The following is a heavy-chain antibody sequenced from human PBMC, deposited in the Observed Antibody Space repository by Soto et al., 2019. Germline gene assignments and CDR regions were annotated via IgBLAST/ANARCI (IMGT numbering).Heavy chain of an antibody. Sequence: GGSLRLSCAASGFTFSNYAMSWVRQAPGKGLEWVSVISGSGGNTYYADSVKGRFTISRDNSKNTLFLQMNSLRAEDTAVYYCAKDRGAYDLIDYYYGMDVWGHGTTVTGSS. V-gene: IGHV3-23*01. CDR3: AKDRGAYDLIDYYYGMDV. CDR2: ISGSGGNT. J-gene: IGHJ6*02. D-gene: IGHD5-12*01. CDR1: GFTFSNYA.